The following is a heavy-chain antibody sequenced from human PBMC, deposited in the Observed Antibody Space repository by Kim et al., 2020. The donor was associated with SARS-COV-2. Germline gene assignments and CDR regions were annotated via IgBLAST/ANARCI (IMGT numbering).Heavy chain of an antibody. J-gene: IGHJ6*01. CDR3: ANQDKDSSPALYYYYGM. Sequence: GGSLRLSCAASGFTFSSYGMHWVRQAPGKGLEWVAVISYDGSNKYYADSVKGRFTISRDNSKNTLYLQMNSLRAEDTPVYYCANQDKDSSPALYYYYGM. CDR1: GFTFSSYG. CDR2: ISYDGSNK. D-gene: IGHD6-13*01. V-gene: IGHV3-30*18.